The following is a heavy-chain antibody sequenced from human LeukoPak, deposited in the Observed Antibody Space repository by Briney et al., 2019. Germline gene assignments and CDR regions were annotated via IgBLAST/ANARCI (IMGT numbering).Heavy chain of an antibody. CDR2: INPNDGDT. V-gene: IGHV1-2*02. D-gene: IGHD2-2*01. J-gene: IGHJ4*02. CDR3: ARANFLYCSSTTCLFDY. CDR1: GYTFTDYY. Sequence: ASVKVSCKASGYTFTDYYMHWVRQAPGQGFEWMGWINPNDGDTNYAQKFQGRVTMTRDTSISTAHMEVSRLRSDGTAVYYCARANFLYCSSTTCLFDYWGQGTLVTVSS.